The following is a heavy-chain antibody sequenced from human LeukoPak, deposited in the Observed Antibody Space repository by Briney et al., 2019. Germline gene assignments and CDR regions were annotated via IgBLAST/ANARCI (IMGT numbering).Heavy chain of an antibody. CDR1: GLTFNTYS. CDR3: ARDLLGGGLFDY. CDR2: ISSSSSYI. D-gene: IGHD3-16*01. Sequence: PGGSLRLSCTASGLTFNTYSMNWVRQAPGKGLEWVSSISSSSSYIYYADSVKGRFTISRDNAKNSLYLQMNSLRAEDTAVYYCARDLLGGGLFDYWGQGTLVTVSS. V-gene: IGHV3-21*01. J-gene: IGHJ4*02.